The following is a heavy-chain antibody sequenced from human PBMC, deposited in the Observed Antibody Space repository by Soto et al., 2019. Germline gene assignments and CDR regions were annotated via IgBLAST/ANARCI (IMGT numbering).Heavy chain of an antibody. J-gene: IGHJ4*02. D-gene: IGHD2-15*01. V-gene: IGHV1-2*04. CDR2: INPNSGGT. Sequence: QVQLVQSGAEVKKPGASVKVSCKASGYTFTGYYMHWVRQAPGQGLEWMGWINPNSGGTNYAQKFQGWVTRTRDTSISTAYMELSRLRSDDTAVYYCARGYCSGGSCYDYFDYWGQGTLVTVSS. CDR1: GYTFTGYY. CDR3: ARGYCSGGSCYDYFDY.